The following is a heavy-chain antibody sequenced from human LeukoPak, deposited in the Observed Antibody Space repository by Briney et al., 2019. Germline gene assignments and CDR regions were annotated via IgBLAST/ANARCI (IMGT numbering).Heavy chain of an antibody. CDR2: IHYSGST. CDR1: GDSISGFY. Sequence: SETLSLTCTVSGDSISGFYWNWIRQPPGKGLEWIGYIHYSGSTNYNPSPKSRVTISVDTSKNQFSLKLSSVTAADAAVYYCASASITMIVVVAQDAFDIWGQGTMVTVSS. D-gene: IGHD3-22*01. CDR3: ASASITMIVVVAQDAFDI. J-gene: IGHJ3*02. V-gene: IGHV4-59*08.